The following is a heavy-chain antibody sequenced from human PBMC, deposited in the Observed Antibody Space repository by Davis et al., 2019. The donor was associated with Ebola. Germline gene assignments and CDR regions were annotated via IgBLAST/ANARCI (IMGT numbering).Heavy chain of an antibody. CDR2: IYDSGIT. V-gene: IGHV4-31*03. D-gene: IGHD6-19*01. CDR1: GVSINNGDYY. J-gene: IGHJ4*02. Sequence: SETLSLTCTVSGVSINNGDYYWSWIREHPGKGLEWIGYIYDSGITHYNPSLQSRLIISVDTSNNHFSLTLDSVTVADTAIYYCATVIRGWASAYWGQGSRVTVSS. CDR3: ATVIRGWASAY.